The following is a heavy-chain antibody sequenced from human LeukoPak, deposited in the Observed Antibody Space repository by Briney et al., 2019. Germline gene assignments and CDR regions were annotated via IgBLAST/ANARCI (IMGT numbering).Heavy chain of an antibody. CDR3: ARVLSPYYFDY. CDR1: GGSISSYY. CDR2: IYYSGST. J-gene: IGHJ4*02. V-gene: IGHV4-59*06. Sequence: SETLSLTCTVSGGSISSYYWSWIRQPAGKGLEWIGYIYYSGSTYYNPSLKSRVTISVDTSKNQFSLKLSSVTAADTAVYYCARVLSPYYFDYWGQGTLVTVSS.